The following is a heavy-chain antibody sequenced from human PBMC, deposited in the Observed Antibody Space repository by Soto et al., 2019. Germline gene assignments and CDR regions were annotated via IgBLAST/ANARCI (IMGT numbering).Heavy chain of an antibody. Sequence: QVQLVESGGGVVQPGRSLRLSCAASGFTFSSYGMHWVRQAPGKGLEWVAVISYDGSNKYYADSVKGRFTISRDNSKNTLYLQMNSLDPGDMGVYYCAKDGAPDVEMPTIFFDYWGQGTLVTVSS. D-gene: IGHD3-3*01. CDR1: GFTFSSYG. V-gene: IGHV3-30*18. CDR2: ISYDGSNK. CDR3: AKDGAPDVEMPTIFFDY. J-gene: IGHJ4*02.